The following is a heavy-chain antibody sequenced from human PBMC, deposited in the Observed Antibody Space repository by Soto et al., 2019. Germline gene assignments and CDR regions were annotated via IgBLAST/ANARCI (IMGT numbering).Heavy chain of an antibody. CDR2: IDPSDSYT. CDR3: ARYDFWSGYVTAAFDI. Sequence: GASLKISCKGSGYSFTSYWISWVRQMPGKGLEWMGRIDPSDSYTNYSPSFQGHVTISADKSISTAYLQWSSLKASDTATYYCARYDFWSGYVTAAFDIWGQGTMVTVSS. D-gene: IGHD3-3*01. V-gene: IGHV5-10-1*01. J-gene: IGHJ3*02. CDR1: GYSFTSYW.